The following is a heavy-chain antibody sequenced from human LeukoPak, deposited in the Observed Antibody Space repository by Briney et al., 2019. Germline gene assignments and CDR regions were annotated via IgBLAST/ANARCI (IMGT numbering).Heavy chain of an antibody. J-gene: IGHJ4*02. D-gene: IGHD1-26*01. CDR2: ISSSSSYI. Sequence: GGSLRLSCAASGFTFSSYSMNWVRQAPGKGLEWVSSISSSSSYIYYADSVKGRFTISRDIAKNSLYLQMNSLRAEDTAVYYCARRELLYYFDYWGQGTLVTVSS. CDR1: GFTFSSYS. CDR3: ARRELLYYFDY. V-gene: IGHV3-21*01.